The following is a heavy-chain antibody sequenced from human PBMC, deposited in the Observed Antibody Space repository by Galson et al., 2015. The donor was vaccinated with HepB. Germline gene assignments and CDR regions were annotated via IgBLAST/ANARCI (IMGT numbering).Heavy chain of an antibody. Sequence: SLRLSCAASGFTFSSYAMHWVRQAPGKGLEWVAVISYDGSNKYYADSVKGRFTISRDNSKNTLYLQMNSLRAEDTAVYYCARDGIIAAAGILETDAFDIWGQGTMVTVSS. J-gene: IGHJ3*02. D-gene: IGHD6-13*01. V-gene: IGHV3-30-3*01. CDR1: GFTFSSYA. CDR3: ARDGIIAAAGILETDAFDI. CDR2: ISYDGSNK.